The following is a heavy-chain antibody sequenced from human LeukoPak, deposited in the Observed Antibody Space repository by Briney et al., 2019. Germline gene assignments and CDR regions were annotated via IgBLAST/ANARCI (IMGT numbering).Heavy chain of an antibody. J-gene: IGHJ4*02. CDR3: ARDLTSTVVNLPFDY. CDR2: INSDGSST. Sequence: GGSLRLSCAASGFTFSSYWMHWVRQAPGKGLVWVSRINSDGSSTSYADSVKGRFTISRDNAKNTLYLQMNSLRAEDTAVYYCARDLTSTVVNLPFDYWGQGTLVTVSS. D-gene: IGHD4-23*01. CDR1: GFTFSSYW. V-gene: IGHV3-74*01.